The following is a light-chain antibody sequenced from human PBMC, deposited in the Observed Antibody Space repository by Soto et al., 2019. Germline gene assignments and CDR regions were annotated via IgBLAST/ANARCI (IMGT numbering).Light chain of an antibody. CDR3: QQYNNWPVA. V-gene: IGKV3-15*01. CDR2: GAS. CDR1: QSVSSN. J-gene: IGKJ1*01. Sequence: EIVMTQSPATLSVSPGERATLSCRASQSVSSNLAWYQQKPGQAPRLLIYGASTRATGIPARFSGSGSGTEFTLTISSLQSEDFAVYYCQQYNNWPVAFGQGIKVEMK.